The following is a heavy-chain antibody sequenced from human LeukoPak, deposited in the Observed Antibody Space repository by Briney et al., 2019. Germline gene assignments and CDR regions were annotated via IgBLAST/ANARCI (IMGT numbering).Heavy chain of an antibody. Sequence: ASVKVSRKASGYTFTGYYKHWVRQAPGQGLEWMGWITPNSGGTNYAQKFQGRVTMTRDTSISTAYMELSRLRSEDTAVYYCARPTYYYDSSGSEGVNYYYGMDVWGQGTTVTVSS. J-gene: IGHJ6*02. CDR1: GYTFTGYY. D-gene: IGHD3-22*01. CDR3: ARPTYYYDSSGSEGVNYYYGMDV. CDR2: ITPNSGGT. V-gene: IGHV1-2*02.